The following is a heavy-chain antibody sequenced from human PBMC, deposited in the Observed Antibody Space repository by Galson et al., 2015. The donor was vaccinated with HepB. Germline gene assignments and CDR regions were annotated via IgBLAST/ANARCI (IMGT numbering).Heavy chain of an antibody. J-gene: IGHJ4*02. CDR2: IVPIFGAA. CDR1: GDTFNSFG. CDR3: ARYRRDMAAFDS. V-gene: IGHV1-69*06. Sequence: SVKVSCKASGDTFNSFGINWLRQAPGQGLEWMADIVPIFGAANYGQKFQGTVRLTADTSSNTVYMELSSLKSEDTAVYYCARYRRDMAAFDSWGQGTLVTVSS. D-gene: IGHD2-15*01.